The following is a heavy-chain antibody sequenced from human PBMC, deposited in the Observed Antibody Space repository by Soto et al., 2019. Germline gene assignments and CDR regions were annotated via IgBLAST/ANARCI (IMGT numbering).Heavy chain of an antibody. V-gene: IGHV4-39*01. CDR1: GGSISSSIYY. D-gene: IGHD3-16*02. CDR2: IYYSGST. J-gene: IGHJ4*02. Sequence: SETLSLTCTVSGGSISSSIYYWGWLRQPPGKGLEWIGSIYYSGSTYYNPSLKSRVTISVDTSKNQFSLKLSSVTAADTAVYYCARRKYDYIWGSYRDRYYFDYWGQGTLVTVSS. CDR3: ARRKYDYIWGSYRDRYYFDY.